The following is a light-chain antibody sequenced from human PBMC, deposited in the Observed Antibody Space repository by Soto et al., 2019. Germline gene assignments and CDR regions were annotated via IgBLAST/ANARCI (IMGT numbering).Light chain of an antibody. V-gene: IGLV2-14*03. CDR2: NVY. Sequence: QSVLTQPASVSGSPGQSITISCTGTSSDVGAYNFVSWHQQHPGKAPKLMIYNVYDRPSGISYRFSGSKSGNTASLTISGVQAEDEADYYCCSYAGTTTWVFGGGTKLTVL. J-gene: IGLJ3*02. CDR3: CSYAGTTTWV. CDR1: SSDVGAYNF.